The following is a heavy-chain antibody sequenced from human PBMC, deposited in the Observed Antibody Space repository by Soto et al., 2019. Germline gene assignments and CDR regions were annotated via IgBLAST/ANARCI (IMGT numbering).Heavy chain of an antibody. CDR1: GFTFRSYG. CDR2: TSYDGRNN. J-gene: IGHJ6*02. D-gene: IGHD2-2*01. V-gene: IGHV3-30*03. CDR3: ATQIRYCTSPTCPPFYSGMDV. Sequence: QVQLVESGGVVVQPGSSLRLSCVASGFTFRSYGFHWVRQAPGKGLEWVAVTSYDGRNNYYADSVKGRFTISRDNSRNTLYLQMNSLRAEDTAVYYCATQIRYCTSPTCPPFYSGMDVWGQGTTVTVAS.